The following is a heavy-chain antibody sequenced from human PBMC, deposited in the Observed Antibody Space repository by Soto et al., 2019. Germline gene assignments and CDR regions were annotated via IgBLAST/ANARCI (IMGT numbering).Heavy chain of an antibody. CDR2: IYYSGST. V-gene: IGHV4-59*01. CDR1: GGSISSYY. D-gene: IGHD3-22*01. Sequence: QVQLQEAGPGLVKPSETLSLTCTVSGGSISSYYWSWIRQPPGQGLEWIGYIYYSGSTNYNPSLKSRVTISVDTSRNQFSRKLSSVTAADTAVYYWSRDHQTMIVVGYYYYYGMYVWGQVTTVTVAS. CDR3: SRDHQTMIVVGYYYYYGMYV. J-gene: IGHJ6*02.